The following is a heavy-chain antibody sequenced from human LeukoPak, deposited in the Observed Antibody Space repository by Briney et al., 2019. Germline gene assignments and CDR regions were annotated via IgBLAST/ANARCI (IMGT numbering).Heavy chain of an antibody. D-gene: IGHD1-26*01. CDR3: AGEIVGATYASDDAFDI. CDR1: GFTFSSYG. CDR2: ISYDGSNK. J-gene: IGHJ3*02. V-gene: IGHV3-30*03. Sequence: GGSLRLSCAASGFTFSSYGMHWVRQAPGKGLEWVAVISYDGSNKYYADSAKGRFTISRDNAKNSLYLQMNSLRAEDTAVYYCAGEIVGATYASDDAFDIWGQGTMVTVSS.